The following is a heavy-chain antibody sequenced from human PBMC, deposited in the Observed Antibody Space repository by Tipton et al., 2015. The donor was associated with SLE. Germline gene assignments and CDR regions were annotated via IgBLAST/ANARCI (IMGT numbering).Heavy chain of an antibody. Sequence: GLVKPSETLSLICGVSGGSISSNPYYWDWIRQPPGKGLEWIGSMSYSRNTYYNPSLKSRVTMSVDSSKNQFSLNLNSVTAADTAVYYCAKSVWESYRYNWFDPWGQGTLVTVSS. CDR1: GGSISSNPYY. V-gene: IGHV4-39*01. J-gene: IGHJ5*02. CDR3: AKSVWESYRYNWFDP. CDR2: MSYSRNT. D-gene: IGHD3-16*02.